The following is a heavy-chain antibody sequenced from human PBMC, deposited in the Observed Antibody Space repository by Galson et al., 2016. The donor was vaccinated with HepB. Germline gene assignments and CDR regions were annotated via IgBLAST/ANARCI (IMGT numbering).Heavy chain of an antibody. CDR2: IYPSDSDT. CDR1: GYSFTRYY. V-gene: IGHV5-51*01. D-gene: IGHD3-9*01. Sequence: QSGAEVKKPGESLRISCKGSGYSFTRYYIAWVRQMPGKGLEWMGIIYPSDSDTRYSPSFQGQVTISADKSINTAYLQWSSLEASDTAMYYCARRRDILTGYHSYYYGMDVWGQGTTVTVSS. CDR3: ARRRDILTGYHSYYYGMDV. J-gene: IGHJ6*02.